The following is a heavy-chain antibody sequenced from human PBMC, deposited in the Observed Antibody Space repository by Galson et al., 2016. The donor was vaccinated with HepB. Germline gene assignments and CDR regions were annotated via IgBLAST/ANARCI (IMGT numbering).Heavy chain of an antibody. CDR3: ARDGGGTGGYYYYAMDV. J-gene: IGHJ6*02. D-gene: IGHD1-14*01. CDR1: GFTFSRYD. CDR2: IGTAGDT. V-gene: IGHV3-13*01. Sequence: SLRPSCAASGFTFSRYDLHWVRHVTGKGLEWVSAIGTAGDTYYPGSVKGRFTIPRENAKNSLYLQMNSLRDEDTAVYYCARDGGGTGGYYYYAMDVWGQGTTVTVSS.